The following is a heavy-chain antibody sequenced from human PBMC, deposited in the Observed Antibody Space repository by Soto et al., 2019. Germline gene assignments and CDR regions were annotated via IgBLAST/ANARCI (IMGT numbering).Heavy chain of an antibody. V-gene: IGHV4-4*02. CDR2: IYHSGST. CDR3: ARDRGKEWSWGYYGMDV. D-gene: IGHD3-3*01. J-gene: IGHJ6*02. Sequence: QVQLQESGPGLVKPSGTLSLTCAVSGGSISSSNWWSWVRQPPGKGLEWIGEIYHSGSTNYNPSLKSRVTISIDKTKNQFSLKLSSVTAADTAVYYCARDRGKEWSWGYYGMDVWGQGTTVTVSS. CDR1: GGSISSSNW.